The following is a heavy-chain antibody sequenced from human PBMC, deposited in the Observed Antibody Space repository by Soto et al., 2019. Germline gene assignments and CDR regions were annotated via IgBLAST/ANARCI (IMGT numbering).Heavy chain of an antibody. V-gene: IGHV3-33*01. Sequence: QRLSCAASGFTFSSYGMHWVRQAPGKGLEWVAVIWYDGSNKYYADSVKGRFTISRDNSKNTLYLQMNSLRAEDTAVYYCARDKGRAVAVWAFDIWGQGTMVTVSS. CDR1: GFTFSSYG. CDR2: IWYDGSNK. CDR3: ARDKGRAVAVWAFDI. J-gene: IGHJ3*02. D-gene: IGHD6-19*01.